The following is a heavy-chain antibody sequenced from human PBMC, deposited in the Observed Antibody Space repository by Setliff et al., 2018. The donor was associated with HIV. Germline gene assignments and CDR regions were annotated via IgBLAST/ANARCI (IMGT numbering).Heavy chain of an antibody. J-gene: IGHJ3*01. CDR3: ARHAGYYDSSGYYYDAFDL. D-gene: IGHD3-22*01. CDR2: IIPIFGTA. V-gene: IGHV1-69*13. Sequence: SVKVSCKASGGTFRSNAFSWLRQAPGQGLEWMGGIIPIFGTANYAQKFQRRLTITADEVRHTAYVELSSLRSEDTAVYYCARHAGYYDSSGYYYDAFDLWGQGTMVTVSS. CDR1: GGTFRSNA.